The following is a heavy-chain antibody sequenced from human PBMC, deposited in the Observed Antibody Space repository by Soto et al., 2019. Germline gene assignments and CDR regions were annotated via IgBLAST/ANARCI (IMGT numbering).Heavy chain of an antibody. D-gene: IGHD1-20*01. CDR2: ISSSGSTI. V-gene: IGHV3-48*03. J-gene: IGHJ6*02. Sequence: LRLSCAASGFTFSSYEMNWVRQAPGKGLEWVSYISSSGSTIYYADSVKGRFTISRDNAKNSLYLQMNSLRAEDTAVYYCARDPESGIPYYYGMDVWGQGTTVTVSS. CDR1: GFTFSSYE. CDR3: ARDPESGIPYYYGMDV.